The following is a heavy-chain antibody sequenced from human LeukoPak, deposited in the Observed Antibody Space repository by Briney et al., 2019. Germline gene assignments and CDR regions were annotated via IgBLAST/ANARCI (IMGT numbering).Heavy chain of an antibody. V-gene: IGHV4-38-2*01. CDR2: IYHSGST. Sequence: SETLSLTCAVSGYSISSGYYWGWIRQPPGKGLEWIGSIYHSGSTYYNPSLKSRVTISVDTSKNQFSLKLSSVTAADTAVYYRARRYDSGSGYYTFDYWGQGTLVTVSS. CDR1: GYSISSGYY. CDR3: ARRYDSGSGYYTFDY. J-gene: IGHJ4*02. D-gene: IGHD3-22*01.